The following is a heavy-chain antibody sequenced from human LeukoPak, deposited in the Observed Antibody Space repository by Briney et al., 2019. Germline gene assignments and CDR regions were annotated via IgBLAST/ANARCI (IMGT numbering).Heavy chain of an antibody. V-gene: IGHV3-30*02. CDR1: GFTFTTYG. J-gene: IGHJ4*02. Sequence: RSGGSLRLSCAASGFTFTTYGMQWVRQAPGKGLEWVAFIRYDGSNKVDADSVKGRFTISRDSSKNTLYLQMNSLRVEDTAVYYCAKVAYGWYGVDYWGQGALVTVSS. CDR2: IRYDGSNK. CDR3: AKVAYGWYGVDY. D-gene: IGHD6-19*01.